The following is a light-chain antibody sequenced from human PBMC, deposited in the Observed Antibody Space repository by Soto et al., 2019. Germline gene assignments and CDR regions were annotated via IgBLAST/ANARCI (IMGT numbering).Light chain of an antibody. CDR1: QGISNY. V-gene: IGKV1-17*03. CDR3: RQHNRYPYT. J-gene: IGKJ2*01. Sequence: DIPMTQSPSAMSASVGDRVTITCRASQGISNYLAWFQQKLGKVPKRLIYAASSLQSGVPSRVSGSGSGTEFTLTISSLQPEDFATYNSRQHNRYPYTFGKGTTLQIK. CDR2: AAS.